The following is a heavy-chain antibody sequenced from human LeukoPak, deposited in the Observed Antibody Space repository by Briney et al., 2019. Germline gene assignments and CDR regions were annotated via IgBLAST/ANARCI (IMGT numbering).Heavy chain of an antibody. CDR3: ASGPFCRSGDCYDY. V-gene: IGHV5-51*01. Sequence: NAGESLKISCKASGYIFVTQWIAWVRQMPGKGPEMMGFILPNYPPAKYSPAFQGKVTISVDKSISTTYLQWGNLETSDTAIYYCASGPFCRSGDCYDYWGQGTPITVSS. CDR1: GYIFVTQW. J-gene: IGHJ4*02. CDR2: ILPNYPPA. D-gene: IGHD2-21*02.